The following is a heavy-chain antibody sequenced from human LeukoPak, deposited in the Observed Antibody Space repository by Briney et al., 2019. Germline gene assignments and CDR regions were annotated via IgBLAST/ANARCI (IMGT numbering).Heavy chain of an antibody. CDR3: ASAPQRIQLWLGWFDP. J-gene: IGHJ5*02. D-gene: IGHD5-18*01. Sequence: PSETLSLTCTVSGGSISSYYWGWIRQPPGKGLEWIGYIYYSGSTNYNPSLKSRVTISVDTSKNQFSLKLSSVTAADTAVYYCASAPQRIQLWLGWFDPWGQGTLVTVSS. V-gene: IGHV4-59*12. CDR1: GGSISSYY. CDR2: IYYSGST.